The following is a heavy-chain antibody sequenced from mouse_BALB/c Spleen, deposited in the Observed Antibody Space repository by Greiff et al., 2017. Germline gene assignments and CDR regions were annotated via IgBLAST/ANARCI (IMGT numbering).Heavy chain of an antibody. CDR2: ISYSGST. V-gene: IGHV3-8*02. D-gene: IGHD1-1*01. CDR1: GDSITSGY. CDR3: ARRAYGSSPPWLAY. Sequence: VQLKESGPSLVKPSQTLSLTCSVTGDSITSGYWNWIRKFPGNKLEYMGYISYSGSTYYNPSLKSRISITRDTSKNQYYLQLNSVTTEDTATYYCARRAYGSSPPWLAYWGQGTLVTVSA. J-gene: IGHJ3*01.